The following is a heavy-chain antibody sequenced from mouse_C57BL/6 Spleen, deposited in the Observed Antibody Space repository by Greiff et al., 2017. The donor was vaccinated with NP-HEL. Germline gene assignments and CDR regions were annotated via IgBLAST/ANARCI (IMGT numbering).Heavy chain of an antibody. J-gene: IGHJ2*01. CDR1: GYSFTGYY. CDR3: ARERGDY. CDR2: INPSTGGT. Sequence: VHVKQSGPELVKPGASVKISCKASGYSFTGYYMNWVKQSPEKSLEWIGEINPSTGGTTYNQKFKAKATLTVDKSSSTAYMQLKSLTSEDSAVYYCARERGDYWGQGTTLTVSS. V-gene: IGHV1-42*01.